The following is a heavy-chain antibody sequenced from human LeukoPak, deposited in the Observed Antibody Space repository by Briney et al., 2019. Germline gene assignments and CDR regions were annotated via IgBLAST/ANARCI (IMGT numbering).Heavy chain of an antibody. CDR1: GGSISSSSYY. D-gene: IGHD6-19*01. J-gene: IGHJ4*02. CDR3: ARAGGIAVAGTGVARIDY. V-gene: IGHV4-39*07. CDR2: IYYSGST. Sequence: SETLSLTCTVSGGSISSSSYYWGWIRQPPGKGLERIGSIYYSGSTYYNPSLKSRVTISVDTSKNQFSLKLSSVTAADTAVYYCARAGGIAVAGTGVARIDYWGQGTLVTVSS.